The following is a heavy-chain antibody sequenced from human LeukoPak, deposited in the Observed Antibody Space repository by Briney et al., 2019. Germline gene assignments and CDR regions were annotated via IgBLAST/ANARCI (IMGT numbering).Heavy chain of an antibody. CDR1: GGSISSSNW. D-gene: IGHD3-9*01. J-gene: IGHJ6*02. CDR2: IYHSGST. Sequence: PSETLSLTCAVSGGSISSSNWWSWVRQPPGKGLEWIGEIYHSGSTNYNPSLKSRVTISVDTSKNQFSLKLSSVTAADTAVYYCARAPLTGYYTPPYYYGMDVWGQGTTVTVSS. CDR3: ARAPLTGYYTPPYYYGMDV. V-gene: IGHV4-4*02.